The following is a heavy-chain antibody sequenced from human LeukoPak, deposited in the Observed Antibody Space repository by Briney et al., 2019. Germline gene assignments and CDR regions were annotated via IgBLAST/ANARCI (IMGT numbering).Heavy chain of an antibody. Sequence: PGGSLRLSCAASGFSLSDYYMSWIRQAPGKGLEWVSAISGSGGSTYYADSVKGRFTISRDNSKNTLYLQMNSLRAEDTAVYYCAKASRDYDFWSGYPFDYWGQGTLVTVSS. J-gene: IGHJ4*02. D-gene: IGHD3-3*01. CDR2: ISGSGGST. CDR3: AKASRDYDFWSGYPFDY. V-gene: IGHV3-23*01. CDR1: GFSLSDYY.